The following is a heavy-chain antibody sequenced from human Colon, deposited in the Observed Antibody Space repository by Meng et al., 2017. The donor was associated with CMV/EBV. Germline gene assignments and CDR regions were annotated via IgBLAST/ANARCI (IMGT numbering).Heavy chain of an antibody. CDR1: GFTVNTFA. CDR2: IYYSGAT. J-gene: IGHJ3*02. D-gene: IGHD4/OR15-4a*01. V-gene: IGHV3-23*01. Sequence: GESLKISCAASGFTVNTFAMAWVRQAPGKGLEWVSSIYYSGATYYADSVKGRFTISRDSSKNALYLQVDSLRVEDTAVHYCARGVNYGSHYHAFEILGQGTMVTVSS. CDR3: ARGVNYGSHYHAFEI.